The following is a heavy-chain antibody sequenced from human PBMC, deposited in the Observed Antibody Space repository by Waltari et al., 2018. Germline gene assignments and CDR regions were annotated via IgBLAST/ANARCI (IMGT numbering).Heavy chain of an antibody. Sequence: QLQLQESGPGLVKPSETLSLTCTVSGGSISSSSYYWGWIRQPPGKGLEWIGSIYYSGRPYYNPSLKSRVTIPVDTSKNQFSLKLSSVTAADTAVYYCARYIVVVIAIKPHDAFDIWGQGTMVTVSS. CDR3: ARYIVVVIAIKPHDAFDI. V-gene: IGHV4-39*07. J-gene: IGHJ3*02. CDR1: GGSISSSSYY. D-gene: IGHD2-21*01. CDR2: IYYSGRP.